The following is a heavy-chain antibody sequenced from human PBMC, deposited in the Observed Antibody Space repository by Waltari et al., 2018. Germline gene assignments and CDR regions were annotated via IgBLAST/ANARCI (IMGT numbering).Heavy chain of an antibody. Sequence: EVHLVESGGGLVKPGGSLRLSCAASGFTLSGHSMNWVRQAPGKGLLWVSFITSMYYINYADSVKGRFTISRDNAKNSLYLQMNSLRVEDTAVYYCARDEVHVGPTKVAISFDYWGQGTLVTVSS. V-gene: IGHV3-21*01. CDR2: ITSMYYI. J-gene: IGHJ4*02. D-gene: IGHD1-26*01. CDR3: ARDEVHVGPTKVAISFDY. CDR1: GFTLSGHS.